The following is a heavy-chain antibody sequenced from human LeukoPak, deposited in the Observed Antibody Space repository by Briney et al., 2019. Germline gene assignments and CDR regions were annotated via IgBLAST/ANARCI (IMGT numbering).Heavy chain of an antibody. J-gene: IGHJ6*02. V-gene: IGHV1-69*04. D-gene: IGHD3-22*01. CDR2: IIPILGIA. Sequence: SVKVSCKASGGTFSSYAISWVRQAPGQGLEWMGRIIPILGIAKYAQKFQGRVTITADKSTSTAYMELSSLRSEDTAVYYCARDRDVNYYDSSGYSAPRYYYGMDVWGQGTTVTVSS. CDR3: ARDRDVNYYDSSGYSAPRYYYGMDV. CDR1: GGTFSSYA.